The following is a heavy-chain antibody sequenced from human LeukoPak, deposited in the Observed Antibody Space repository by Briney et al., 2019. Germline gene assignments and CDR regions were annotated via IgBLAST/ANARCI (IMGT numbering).Heavy chain of an antibody. CDR3: ATVPYYDILTGYYHRDYFDY. Sequence: ASVKVSCKVSGYTLTELSMHWVQQAPGKGLEWMGGFDPEDGETIYAQKFQGRVTMTEDTSTDTAYMELSSLRSEDTAVYYCATVPYYDILTGYYHRDYFDYWGQGTLVTVSS. CDR1: GYTLTELS. J-gene: IGHJ4*02. D-gene: IGHD3-9*01. V-gene: IGHV1-24*01. CDR2: FDPEDGET.